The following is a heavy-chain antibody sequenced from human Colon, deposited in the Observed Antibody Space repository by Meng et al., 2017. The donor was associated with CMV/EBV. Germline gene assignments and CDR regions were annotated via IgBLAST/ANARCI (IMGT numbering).Heavy chain of an antibody. J-gene: IGHJ4*02. CDR3: ARVWVEMATIGTFDY. CDR2: ISSSSSYI. Sequence: EVQLVESGGGLVKPGGSLRLSCAASGFTFSSYSMNWVHQAPGKGLEWVSSISSSSSYIYYADSVKGRFTISRDNAKNSLYLQMNSLRAEDTAVYYCARVWVEMATIGTFDYWGQGTLVTVAS. D-gene: IGHD5-24*01. CDR1: GFTFSSYS. V-gene: IGHV3-21*01.